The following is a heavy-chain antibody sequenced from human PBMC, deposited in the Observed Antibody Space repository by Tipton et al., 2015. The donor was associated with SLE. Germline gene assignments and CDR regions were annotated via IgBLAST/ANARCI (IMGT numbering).Heavy chain of an antibody. V-gene: IGHV4-39*01. Sequence: GLVKPSETLSLTCTVSGGSISSSSYYWGWIRQPPGKGLEWIGSIYYSGSTYYNPSLKSRVTISVDTSKNQFSLKLTSVTAADTAVYYCARLLGFDYWGQGTLVTVSS. CDR3: ARLLGFDY. J-gene: IGHJ4*02. CDR1: GGSISSSSYY. D-gene: IGHD7-27*01. CDR2: IYYSGST.